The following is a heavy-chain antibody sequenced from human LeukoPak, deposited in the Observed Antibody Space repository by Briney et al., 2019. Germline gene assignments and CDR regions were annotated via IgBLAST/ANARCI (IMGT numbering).Heavy chain of an antibody. CDR3: ASLGGGSTVTTYLNY. J-gene: IGHJ4*02. D-gene: IGHD4-17*01. CDR1: GYTFTSYG. Sequence: GASVKVSCKASGYTFTSYGISWVRQAPGQGLEWMGGIIPIFGTANYAQKFQGRVTITADESTSTAYMELSSLRSEDTAVYYCASLGGGSTVTTYLNYWGQGTLVTVS. V-gene: IGHV1-69*13. CDR2: IIPIFGTA.